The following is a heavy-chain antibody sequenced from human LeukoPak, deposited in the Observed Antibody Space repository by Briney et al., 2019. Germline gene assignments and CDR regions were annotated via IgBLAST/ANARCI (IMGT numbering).Heavy chain of an antibody. V-gene: IGHV4-34*01. CDR1: GGSFRGYY. CDR3: ARDPSYYYDSSGYYWGPSAFDI. D-gene: IGHD3-22*01. J-gene: IGHJ3*02. Sequence: SETLSLTCAVYGGSFRGYYWSWIRQPPGKGLEWIGESTQSGTTKYNPSLKSRVTMSVDTSKNQFSLRLSSVTPADTAVYYCARDPSYYYDSSGYYWGPSAFDIWGQGTMVTVSS. CDR2: STQSGTT.